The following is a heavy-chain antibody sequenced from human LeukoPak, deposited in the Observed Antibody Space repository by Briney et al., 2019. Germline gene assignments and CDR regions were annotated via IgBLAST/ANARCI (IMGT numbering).Heavy chain of an antibody. D-gene: IGHD3-16*01. CDR1: GGSFSGYY. CDR2: INHSGST. CDR3: ARRGPFRPGGTSFDY. V-gene: IGHV4-34*01. J-gene: IGHJ4*02. Sequence: PSETLSLTCAVYGGSFSGYYWSWIRQPPGKGLEWIGEINHSGSTNYNPSLKSRVTISVDTSKNQFSLKLSSVTAADTAVYYCARRGPFRPGGTSFDYWGQGTLVTVSS.